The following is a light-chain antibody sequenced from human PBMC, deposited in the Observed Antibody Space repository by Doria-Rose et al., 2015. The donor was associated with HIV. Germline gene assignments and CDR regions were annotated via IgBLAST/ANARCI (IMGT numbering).Light chain of an antibody. Sequence: EIVLTQSPGTLSLSPGERATLSCRASQSFSSTYLAWYQQKPGQTPSLLIYDGSTRATGIPDRLSASRSRTDFTLTINRLEPEDFALYYCHQYGTSWTFGQGTKVEI. CDR2: DGS. J-gene: IGKJ1*01. CDR3: HQYGTSWT. V-gene: IGKV3-20*01. CDR1: QSFSSTY.